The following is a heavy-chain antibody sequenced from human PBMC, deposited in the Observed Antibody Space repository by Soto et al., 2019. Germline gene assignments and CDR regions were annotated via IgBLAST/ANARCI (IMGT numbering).Heavy chain of an antibody. CDR2: IDTSTTYM. Sequence: EVQLVESGGGLVKPGGSLRLSCAASGFSFSTFTMNWVRQAPGKGLEWVSSIDTSTTYMFYADSVTGRFTISRDNAKKSVYLQMNSLRSEDTAVYYCARETESYNWNDGLMDVWCQGTTVSVSS. J-gene: IGHJ6*02. V-gene: IGHV3-21*02. CDR1: GFSFSTFT. CDR3: ARETESYNWNDGLMDV. D-gene: IGHD1-20*01.